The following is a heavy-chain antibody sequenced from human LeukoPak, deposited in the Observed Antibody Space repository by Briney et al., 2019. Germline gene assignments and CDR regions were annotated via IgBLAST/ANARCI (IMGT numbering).Heavy chain of an antibody. D-gene: IGHD3-10*01. V-gene: IGHV4-59*01. CDR2: IYYSGST. J-gene: IGHJ4*02. CDR1: GGSISSYY. CDR3: ATTAGGSGDY. Sequence: SETLSLTCTVSGGSISSYYWSRIRQPPGKGLEWIGYIYYSGSTNYNPSLKSRVTISVDTSKNQFSLKLSSVTAADTAVYYCATTAGGSGDYWGQGTLVTVSS.